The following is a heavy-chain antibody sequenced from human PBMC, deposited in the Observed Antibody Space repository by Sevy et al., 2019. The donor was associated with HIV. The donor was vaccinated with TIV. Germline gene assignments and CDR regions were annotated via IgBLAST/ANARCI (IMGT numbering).Heavy chain of an antibody. CDR1: GYSFTSYW. D-gene: IGHD3-3*01. J-gene: IGHJ6*02. CDR2: IYPGDSDT. CDR3: ARHGGIRFLALYGMDV. V-gene: IGHV5-51*01. Sequence: GESLKISCKGSGYSFTSYWIGWVRQMPGKGLEWMGIIYPGDSDTRYSPSFQGQVTISADKSISTAYLQWSSLKASDTAMYYCARHGGIRFLALYGMDVWGQGTTVTVSS.